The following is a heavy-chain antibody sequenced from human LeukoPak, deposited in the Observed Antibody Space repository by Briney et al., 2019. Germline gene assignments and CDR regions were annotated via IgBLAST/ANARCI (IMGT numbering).Heavy chain of an antibody. CDR1: GGTFSSYA. CDR2: IIPIFGTA. J-gene: IGHJ4*02. D-gene: IGHD3-22*01. Sequence: GASVKVSCKASGGTFSSYAISWVRQAPGQGLEWMGGIIPIFGTANYAQKFQGRVTMTRDTSISTAYMELSRLRSDDTAVYYCARRSRSGYYYDYWGQGTLVTVSS. V-gene: IGHV1-69*05. CDR3: ARRSRSGYYYDY.